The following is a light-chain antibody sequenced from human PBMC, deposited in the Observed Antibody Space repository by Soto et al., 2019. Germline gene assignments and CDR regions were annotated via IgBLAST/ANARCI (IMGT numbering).Light chain of an antibody. CDR3: QQYNSYRRT. CDR2: KAS. J-gene: IGKJ1*01. CDR1: QSISSW. Sequence: DIQMTQSPSTLSASVGDRVTITCRASQSISSWLAWYQQKPGKAPKLLSYKASSLESGVPSRFSGRGSGTEFTLTISSLQPDDVATYYCQQYNSYRRTFGQGTKVEIK. V-gene: IGKV1-5*03.